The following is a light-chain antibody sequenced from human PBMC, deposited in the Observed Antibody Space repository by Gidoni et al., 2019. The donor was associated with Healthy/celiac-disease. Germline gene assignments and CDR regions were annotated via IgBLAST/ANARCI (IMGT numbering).Light chain of an antibody. J-gene: IGKJ1*01. CDR2: GAS. CDR3: QQYGSSPWT. Sequence: EIVLTQSPGTLSLSPGERATLYCIASQSVSSSYLAWYQQKPGQAPRLLIYGASSSGSGTDFTLTISRLEPEDFAVYYCQQYGSSPWTFGQGTKVEIK. V-gene: IGKV3-20*01. CDR1: QSVSSSY.